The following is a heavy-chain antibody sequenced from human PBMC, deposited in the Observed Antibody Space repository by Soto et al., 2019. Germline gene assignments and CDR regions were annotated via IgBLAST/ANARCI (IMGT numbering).Heavy chain of an antibody. V-gene: IGHV3-74*01. CDR3: ARDRHYNMDV. Sequence: GSLRLSCAASGFAFSTYWMHWVRQAPGKGLVWVSRIDGDGSNTPYADSVKGRFTISRDNVKNTLYLQMNSLRADDTAVYYCARDRHYNMDVWGQGTTVTVSS. CDR1: GFAFSTYW. CDR2: IDGDGSNT. J-gene: IGHJ6*02.